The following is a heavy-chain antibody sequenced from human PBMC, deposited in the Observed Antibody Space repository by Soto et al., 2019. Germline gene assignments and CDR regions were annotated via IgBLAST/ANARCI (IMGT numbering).Heavy chain of an antibody. J-gene: IGHJ5*02. CDR2: ISGSGGST. CDR1: GFTFSDYS. D-gene: IGHD3-22*01. CDR3: AKEGYYDSSGYYH. V-gene: IGHV3-23*01. Sequence: PGGSLRLSCGTSGFTFSDYSMSWVRQAPGKGLEWVSAISGSGGSTYYADSVKGRFTISRDNSKNTLYLQMNSLRAEDTAVYYCAKEGYYDSSGYYHWGQGTLVTVSS.